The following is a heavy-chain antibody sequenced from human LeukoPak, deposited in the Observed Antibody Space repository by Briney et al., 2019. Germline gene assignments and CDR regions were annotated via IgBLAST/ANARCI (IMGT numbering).Heavy chain of an antibody. V-gene: IGHV3-21*01. CDR3: ARTADYGDYRDAFDI. CDR1: GFTFGSYS. D-gene: IGHD4-17*01. CDR2: ISSSSSYI. Sequence: KPGGSLRLSCAASGFTFGSYSMNWVRQAPGKGLEWVSSISSSSSYIYYADSVKGRFTISRDNAKNSLYLQMNSLRAEDTAVYYCARTADYGDYRDAFDIWGQGTMVTVSS. J-gene: IGHJ3*02.